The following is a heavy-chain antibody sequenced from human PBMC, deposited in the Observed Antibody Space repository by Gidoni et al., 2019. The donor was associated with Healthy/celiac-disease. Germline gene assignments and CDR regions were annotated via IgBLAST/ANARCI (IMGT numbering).Heavy chain of an antibody. J-gene: IGHJ5*02. CDR1: GGSISSSSYY. CDR3: ARLQAGSSGLGRRWFDP. CDR2: IYYSGST. D-gene: IGHD7-27*01. V-gene: IGHV4-39*01. Sequence: QLQLQESGPGLVKPSETLSLTCTVSGGSISSSSYYWGWIRQPPGKGLEWIGSIYYSGSTYYNPSLKSRVTISVDTSKNQFSLKLSSVTAADTAVYYCARLQAGSSGLGRRWFDPWGQGTLVTVSS.